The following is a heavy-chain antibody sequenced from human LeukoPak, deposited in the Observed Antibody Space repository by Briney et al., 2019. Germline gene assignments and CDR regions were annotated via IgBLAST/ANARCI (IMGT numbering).Heavy chain of an antibody. V-gene: IGHV4-34*01. D-gene: IGHD3-3*01. J-gene: IGHJ4*02. CDR1: GGSFSGYY. CDR3: ARGPIEYDFWSGYRARIDY. CDR2: INHSGST. Sequence: PSETLSLTCAVYGGSFSGYYWSWIRQPPGKGLEWIGEINHSGSTNYNPSLKSRVTISVDTSKNQFSLKLSSVTAADTAVYYCARGPIEYDFWSGYRARIDYWGQGTLVTVSS.